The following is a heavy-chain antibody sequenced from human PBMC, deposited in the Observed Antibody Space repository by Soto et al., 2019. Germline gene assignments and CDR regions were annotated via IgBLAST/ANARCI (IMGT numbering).Heavy chain of an antibody. D-gene: IGHD3-22*01. CDR3: ATDFRYYDSSGPREWFAP. J-gene: IGHJ5*02. CDR2: FDPEDGET. V-gene: IGHV1-24*01. Sequence: ASVKVSCKVSGYTLTELSMHWVRQAPGKGLEWMGGFDPEDGETIYAQKFQGRVTMTEDTSTDTAYMELSSLRSEDTAVYYCATDFRYYDSSGPREWFAPWGQGTLVTVSS. CDR1: GYTLTELS.